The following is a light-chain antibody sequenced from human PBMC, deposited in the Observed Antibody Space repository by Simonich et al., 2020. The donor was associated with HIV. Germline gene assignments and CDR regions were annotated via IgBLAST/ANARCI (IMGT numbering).Light chain of an antibody. CDR2: DVS. V-gene: IGLV2-11*01. CDR3: CSYAGSYTWV. CDR1: SRVVGVFNY. J-gene: IGLJ3*02. Sequence: QSALTQPRPVSGSPGNSFPIPCPGTSRVVGVFNYVSWYQQHPGKAPKHIINDVSQRPSGVPDRFSGSKSGNTASLTISGLQAEDEADYYCCSYAGSYTWVFGGGTKLTVL.